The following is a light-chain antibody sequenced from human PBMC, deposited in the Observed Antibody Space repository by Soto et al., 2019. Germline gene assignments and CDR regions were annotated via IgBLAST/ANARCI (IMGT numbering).Light chain of an antibody. CDR1: QSVGSNS. CDR2: DAS. J-gene: IGKJ1*01. V-gene: IGKV3-20*01. CDR3: QQYVATLWT. Sequence: EIVLTQSPGTLSLSPGERATLSCRASQSVGSNSLAWYQQRPGQAPRFLIYDASSRATGIPDRFSGSGSGTDFTLTISSLQAEDVAVYYCQQYVATLWTFGQGTKVEVK.